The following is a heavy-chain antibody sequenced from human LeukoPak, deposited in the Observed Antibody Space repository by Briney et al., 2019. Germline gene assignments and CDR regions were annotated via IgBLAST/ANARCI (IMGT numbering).Heavy chain of an antibody. V-gene: IGHV4-38-2*02. Sequence: PSETLSLTCSVSGYSISSGDYWGWIRQPPGKGPEWIGSIYHGGSTYSNPSLESRISISVDTSKNQFSLKMNSVTAADTAVYYCARDGGGRIAVAGLWYDWGQGTLVTVSS. CDR2: IYHGGST. J-gene: IGHJ4*02. D-gene: IGHD6-19*01. CDR3: ARDGGGRIAVAGLWYD. CDR1: GYSISSGDY.